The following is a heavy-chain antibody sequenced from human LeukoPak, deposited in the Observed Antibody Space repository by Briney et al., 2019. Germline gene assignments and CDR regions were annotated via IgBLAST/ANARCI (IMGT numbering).Heavy chain of an antibody. CDR2: INWSGGST. Sequence: GGSLRLSCAASGLTFDDYDMSWVRQTPGRGLEWVSGINWSGGSTGYEDSVKGRFTVSRDNAKNSLYLHMNSLRAEDTALYYCARGWPQLGYFDYWGQGTLVTVSS. V-gene: IGHV3-20*04. D-gene: IGHD5-24*01. CDR1: GLTFDDYD. CDR3: ARGWPQLGYFDY. J-gene: IGHJ4*02.